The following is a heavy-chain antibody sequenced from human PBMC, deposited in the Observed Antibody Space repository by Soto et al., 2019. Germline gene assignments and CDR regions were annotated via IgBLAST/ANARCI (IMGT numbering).Heavy chain of an antibody. J-gene: IGHJ4*02. CDR1: GYTLTTYG. V-gene: IGHV1-18*01. CDR3: ARGTYFDY. D-gene: IGHD1-1*01. CDR2: ISAYNDHT. Sequence: QVQLVQSGAEVKKPGASVKVSCKAAGYTLTTYGVSWVRQAPGQGLEWVGWISAYNDHTNYAQKFQGRGTMTTDTSTSTAYMELRSLRSDDTAVYYCARGTYFDYWGQGTLVTVSS.